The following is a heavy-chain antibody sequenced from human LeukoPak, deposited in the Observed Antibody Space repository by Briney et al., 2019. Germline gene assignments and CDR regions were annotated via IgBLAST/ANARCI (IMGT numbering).Heavy chain of an antibody. Sequence: SVKVSCKASGGTFSSYAISWVRQAPGQGLEWMGGIIPIFGTANYAQKFQGRVTITADESTSTAYMELSSLRSEDTAVYYCASDYGDYHNYFDHWGQGTLVTVSS. D-gene: IGHD4-17*01. CDR3: ASDYGDYHNYFDH. CDR1: GGTFSSYA. CDR2: IIPIFGTA. V-gene: IGHV1-69*13. J-gene: IGHJ4*02.